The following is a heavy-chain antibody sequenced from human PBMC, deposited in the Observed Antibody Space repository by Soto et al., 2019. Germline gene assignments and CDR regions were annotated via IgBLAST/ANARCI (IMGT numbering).Heavy chain of an antibody. V-gene: IGHV4-39*01. CDR1: GGSISSSSYY. J-gene: IGHJ6*02. D-gene: IGHD6-19*01. Sequence: TSETLSLTCTVSGGSISSSSYYWGWIRQPPGKGLEWIGSIYYSGSTYYNPSLKSRVTISVDTSKNQFSLKLSSVTAADTAVYYCARQELTYSSGWYALGYYYGMDVWGQGTTVTVSS. CDR2: IYYSGST. CDR3: ARQELTYSSGWYALGYYYGMDV.